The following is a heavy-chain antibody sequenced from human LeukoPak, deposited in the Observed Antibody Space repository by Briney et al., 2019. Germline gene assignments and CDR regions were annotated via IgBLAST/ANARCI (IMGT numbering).Heavy chain of an antibody. J-gene: IGHJ4*02. CDR1: GFTFSSYA. Sequence: GGSLRLFCAASGFTFSSYAMSWVRRAPGKGLEWVSAISGSGGSAYYADSVKGRFTISRDNSKNTLYLQMNSLRAEDTAVYYCAKVGIVVVVAADYWGQGTLVTVSS. D-gene: IGHD2-15*01. V-gene: IGHV3-23*01. CDR2: ISGSGGSA. CDR3: AKVGIVVVVAADY.